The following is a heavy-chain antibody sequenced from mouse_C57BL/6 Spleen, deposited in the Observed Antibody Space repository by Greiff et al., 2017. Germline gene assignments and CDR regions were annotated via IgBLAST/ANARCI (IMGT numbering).Heavy chain of an antibody. CDR3: ATTITTVVATGAMDY. CDR2: INPNNGGT. Sequence: EVQLQQSGPELVKPGASVKMSCKASGYTFTDYNMHWVKQSHGKSLEWIGYINPNNGGTSYNQKFKGKATLTVNKSSSTAYMELRSLTSEDSAVYYCATTITTVVATGAMDYWGQGTSVTVAS. D-gene: IGHD1-1*01. CDR1: GYTFTDYN. J-gene: IGHJ4*01. V-gene: IGHV1-22*01.